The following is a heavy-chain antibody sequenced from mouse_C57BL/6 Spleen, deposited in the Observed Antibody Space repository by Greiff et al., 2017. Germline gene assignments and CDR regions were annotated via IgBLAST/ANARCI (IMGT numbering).Heavy chain of an antibody. CDR3: AREEDSSGFLYYAMDY. D-gene: IGHD3-2*02. CDR1: GYTFTSYW. CDR2: IYPGSGST. J-gene: IGHJ4*01. Sequence: QVQLQQPGAELVKPGASVKMSCKASGYTFTSYWITWVKQRPGQGLEWIGDIYPGSGSTNYNEKFKSKATLTVDTSSSTAYMQLSRLTSEDSAVYYCAREEDSSGFLYYAMDYWGQGTSVTVSS. V-gene: IGHV1-55*01.